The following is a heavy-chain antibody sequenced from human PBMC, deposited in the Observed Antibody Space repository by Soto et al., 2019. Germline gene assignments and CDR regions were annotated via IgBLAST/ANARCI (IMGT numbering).Heavy chain of an antibody. D-gene: IGHD3-10*01. Sequence: QVQLVESGGGVVQPGRSLRLSCAASGFTFSSYGMHWVRQAPGKGLEWVAVIWYDGSNKYYADSVKGRFTISRDNSKNTLYLQMNSLRAEDTAVYYCARGIMVRGVYYFDYWGQGTLVTVSS. CDR2: IWYDGSNK. CDR3: ARGIMVRGVYYFDY. CDR1: GFTFSSYG. V-gene: IGHV3-33*01. J-gene: IGHJ4*02.